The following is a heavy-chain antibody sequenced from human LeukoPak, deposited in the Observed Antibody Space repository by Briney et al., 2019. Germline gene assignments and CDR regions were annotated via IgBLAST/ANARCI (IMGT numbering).Heavy chain of an antibody. V-gene: IGHV3-49*04. J-gene: IGHJ5*02. Sequence: GGSLRLSCAASGFTFSNAWMSWVRQAPGKGLEWVGFIRSKAYGGTTEYAASVKGRFTISRDDSKSIAYLQMNSLKTEDTAVYYCTRDPGYCSSTSCHNWFDPWGQGTLVTVSS. CDR1: GFTFSNAW. D-gene: IGHD2-2*03. CDR2: IRSKAYGGTT. CDR3: TRDPGYCSSTSCHNWFDP.